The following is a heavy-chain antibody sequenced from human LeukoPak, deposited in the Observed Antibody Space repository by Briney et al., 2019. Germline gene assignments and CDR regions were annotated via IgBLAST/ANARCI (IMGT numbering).Heavy chain of an antibody. V-gene: IGHV3-48*04. Sequence: GGSLRLSCAASGFTFSSYSMNWVRQAPGKGLEWVSYISSSGSTIYYADSVKGRFTISRDNAKNSLYLQMNSLRAEDTAVYYCARAYDSSGYYLDWFDPWGQGTLVTVSS. CDR1: GFTFSSYS. CDR2: ISSSGSTI. CDR3: ARAYDSSGYYLDWFDP. D-gene: IGHD3-22*01. J-gene: IGHJ5*02.